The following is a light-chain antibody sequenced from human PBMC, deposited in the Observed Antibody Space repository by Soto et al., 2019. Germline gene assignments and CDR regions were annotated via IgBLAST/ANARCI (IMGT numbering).Light chain of an antibody. Sequence: EIVLTQSPGTLSLSPGERATVSCRVSQIVSSTYLAWYQQKPGQAPRLLIHSASSRATGIPDRFSGSGSGTDFTLTISRLEPEDFAVYYCQQYGNSPPTTFGGGTKVEIK. V-gene: IGKV3-20*01. CDR2: SAS. J-gene: IGKJ4*01. CDR1: QIVSSTY. CDR3: QQYGNSPPTT.